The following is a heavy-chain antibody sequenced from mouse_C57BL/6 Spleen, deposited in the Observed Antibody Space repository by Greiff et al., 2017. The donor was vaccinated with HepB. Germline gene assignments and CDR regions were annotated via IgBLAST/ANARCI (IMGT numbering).Heavy chain of an antibody. CDR3: SRTPLDY. CDR2: IDPSDSYT. J-gene: IGHJ2*01. CDR1: GYTFTSYW. Sequence: QVQLQQSGAELVMPGASVKLSCKASGYTFTSYWMHWVKQRPGQGLEWIGEIDPSDSYTNYNQKFKGKSTLTVDKSSSTAYMQLSSLTSEDSAVYYWSRTPLDYWGQGTPLPVSS. V-gene: IGHV1-69*01.